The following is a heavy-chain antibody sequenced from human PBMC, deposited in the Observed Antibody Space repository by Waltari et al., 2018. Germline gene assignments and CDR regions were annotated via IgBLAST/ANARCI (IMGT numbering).Heavy chain of an antibody. D-gene: IGHD5-18*01. J-gene: IGHJ4*02. V-gene: IGHV3-49*04. Sequence: EVQLVESGGGLVQPGRSLRLSCTASGFTFGDYAMSWVRQAPGKGLEWVGFSRSKADGGTTEYAASVKGRFTSSGDDSKSIAYLQMNSLKTEDTAVYYCTRGQWIQLWILDYWGQGTLVTVSS. CDR3: TRGQWIQLWILDY. CDR1: GFTFGDYA. CDR2: SRSKADGGTT.